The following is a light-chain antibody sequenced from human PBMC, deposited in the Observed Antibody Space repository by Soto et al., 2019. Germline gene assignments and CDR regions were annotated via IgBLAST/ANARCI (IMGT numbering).Light chain of an antibody. Sequence: DIPMTQSPSSLSASVGDRVTITCQASQDISNYLNWYQQKPGIAPNLLIYDASNLKTGVPSRFSGSGSGTDFSFTISSLQPEDIGTYYCQQFDKVPFTFGQGTRLEIK. CDR1: QDISNY. J-gene: IGKJ5*01. CDR3: QQFDKVPFT. CDR2: DAS. V-gene: IGKV1-33*01.